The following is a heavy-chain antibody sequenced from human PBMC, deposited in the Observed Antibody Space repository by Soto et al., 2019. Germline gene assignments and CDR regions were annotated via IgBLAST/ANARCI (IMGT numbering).Heavy chain of an antibody. CDR3: ARGYYYDSSGYYSFRPAAHRG. CDR1: GGSISSGDYY. V-gene: IGHV4-30-4*01. D-gene: IGHD3-22*01. CDR2: IYYSGST. J-gene: IGHJ3*01. Sequence: SETLSLTCTVSGGSISSGDYYWSWIRQPPGKGLEWIGYIYYSGSTYYNPSLKSRVTISVDTSKNQFSLKLSSVTAADTAVYYCARGYYYDSSGYYSFRPAAHRGWGQGTMVPVS.